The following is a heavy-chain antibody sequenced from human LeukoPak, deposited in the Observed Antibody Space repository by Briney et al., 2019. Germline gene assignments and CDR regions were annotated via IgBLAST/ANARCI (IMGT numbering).Heavy chain of an antibody. Sequence: ASVKVSCKASGYTFTSYGISWVRQAPGQGLEWMGWISAYNGNTNYAQKPQGRVTMTTDTSTSTAYMELRSLRSDDTAVYYCARGQREAKKVTTRYYFDYWGQGTLVTVSS. CDR3: ARGQREAKKVTTRYYFDY. J-gene: IGHJ4*02. CDR2: ISAYNGNT. V-gene: IGHV1-18*01. CDR1: GYTFTSYG. D-gene: IGHD4-17*01.